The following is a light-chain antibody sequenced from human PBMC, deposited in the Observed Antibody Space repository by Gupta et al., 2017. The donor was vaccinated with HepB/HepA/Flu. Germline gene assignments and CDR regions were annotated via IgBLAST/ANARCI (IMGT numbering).Light chain of an antibody. Sequence: DIQMTQSLSSVSASVADRVTITCLVSQGISRWLTWYQHKPGKAPKVLIYGASSLQSGVPSRFSGSGSLTDFTLTIISLQPEDFATYYCQQSKNFPLTFGGGTKVEIK. J-gene: IGKJ4*01. V-gene: IGKV1-12*01. CDR2: GAS. CDR1: QGISRW. CDR3: QQSKNFPLT.